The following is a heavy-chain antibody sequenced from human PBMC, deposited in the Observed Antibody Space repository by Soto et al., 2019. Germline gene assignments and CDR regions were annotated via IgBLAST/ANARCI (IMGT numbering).Heavy chain of an antibody. J-gene: IGHJ4*02. CDR1: GFTFSNYG. V-gene: IGHV3-74*02. Sequence: VQLAESGGGVVQPGRSLRLSCAATGFTFSNYGMHWVRQAPGKGLVWVSRIKSDGSGTYYADSVEGRFTISRDNAQNTLYLQMNSLRAEDTAVYYCVRGDGDYHDGNGYLGRHWGQGTLVTVSS. CDR3: VRGDGDYHDGNGYLGRH. CDR2: IKSDGSGT. D-gene: IGHD3-22*01.